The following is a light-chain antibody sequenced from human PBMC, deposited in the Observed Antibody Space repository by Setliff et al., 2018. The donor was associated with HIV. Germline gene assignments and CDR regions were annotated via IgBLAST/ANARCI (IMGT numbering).Light chain of an antibody. CDR1: QGLVYSDGNIY. CDR2: KVS. J-gene: IGKJ4*01. V-gene: IGKV2-30*01. Sequence: DVAMTQSPLSLTVTLGQPASISCRSSQGLVYSDGNIYLNWFQQRPGRSPRRLIYKVSNRDSGVPDRFSGSGSGTDFTLKISRVEAEDVGVYYCMQGTHWPPAFGGGTKV. CDR3: MQGTHWPPA.